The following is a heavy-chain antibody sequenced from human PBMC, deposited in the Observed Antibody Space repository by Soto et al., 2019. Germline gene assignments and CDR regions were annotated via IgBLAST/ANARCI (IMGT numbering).Heavy chain of an antibody. CDR1: GGSISSGDYY. V-gene: IGHV4-30-4*01. J-gene: IGHJ6*02. D-gene: IGHD3-16*02. CDR3: AREAPSLGELSSGYYYYGMDV. CDR2: IYYSGST. Sequence: SETLSLTCTVSGGSISSGDYYWSWIRQPPGKGLEWIGYIYYSGSTYYNPSLKSRVTISVDTSKNQFSLKLSSVTAADTAVYYCAREAPSLGELSSGYYYYGMDVWGQGTTVTVSS.